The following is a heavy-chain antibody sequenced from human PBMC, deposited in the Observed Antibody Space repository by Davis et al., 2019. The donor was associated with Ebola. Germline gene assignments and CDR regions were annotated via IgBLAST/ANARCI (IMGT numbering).Heavy chain of an antibody. J-gene: IGHJ6*02. CDR1: GGTFSSYA. CDR3: ARVYDYHYGMDV. Sequence: ASVKVSCKASGGTFSSYAISWVRQAPGQGLEWMGWINPNSGGTNYAQKFQGWVTMTRDTSISTAYMELSRLRSDDTAVYYCARVYDYHYGMDVWGQGTTVTVSS. CDR2: INPNSGGT. D-gene: IGHD5-12*01. V-gene: IGHV1-2*04.